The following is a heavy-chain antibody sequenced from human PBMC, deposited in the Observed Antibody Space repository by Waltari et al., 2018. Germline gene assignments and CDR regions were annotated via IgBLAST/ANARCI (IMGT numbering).Heavy chain of an antibody. CDR1: GYNFMDYS. Sequence: EVDLVQSGAEVKKPGATVKIPCKASGYNFMDYSMHWVQQAPGKGLEWMGRIDPEDGETGYSEKFQGRVTITADTSTDTAYMELSSLTSGDTAVYYCAPLPGGSGQTFDYWGQGTLVTVSS. V-gene: IGHV1-69-2*01. CDR3: APLPGGSGQTFDY. CDR2: IDPEDGET. D-gene: IGHD3-10*01. J-gene: IGHJ4*02.